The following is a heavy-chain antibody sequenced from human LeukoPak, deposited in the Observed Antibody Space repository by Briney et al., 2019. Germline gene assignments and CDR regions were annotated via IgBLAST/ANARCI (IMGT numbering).Heavy chain of an antibody. CDR2: INHSGST. D-gene: IGHD2-15*01. CDR3: ARGLRSVVVVAAFYYFDY. V-gene: IGHV4-34*01. Sequence: SETLSLTCAVYGGSFSGYYWSWIRQPPGKGLEWIGEINHSGSTNYNSSLKSRVTISVDTSKNQFSLKLSSVTAADTAVYYCARGLRSVVVVAAFYYFDYWGQGTLVTVSS. CDR1: GGSFSGYY. J-gene: IGHJ4*02.